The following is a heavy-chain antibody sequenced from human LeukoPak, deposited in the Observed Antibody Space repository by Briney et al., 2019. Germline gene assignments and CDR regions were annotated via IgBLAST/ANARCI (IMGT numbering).Heavy chain of an antibody. CDR1: GFTFSSSA. V-gene: IGHV3-23*01. CDR2: ISGGGGSA. CDR3: AARPLMPPRFDY. J-gene: IGHJ4*02. Sequence: GGSLRLSCAASGFTFSSSAMSWVRQAPAKGLQWVSAISGGGGSAYYADSVKGRLTISRDNSKGTLYLQMHSLRAEDTAIYYCAARPLMPPRFDYWGQGTLVTVSS. D-gene: IGHD2-2*01.